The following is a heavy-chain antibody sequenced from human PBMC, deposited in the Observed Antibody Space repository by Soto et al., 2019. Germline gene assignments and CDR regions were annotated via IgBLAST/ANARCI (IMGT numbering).Heavy chain of an antibody. D-gene: IGHD3-22*01. CDR3: AKTRLYDNNAYHRDAFDV. CDR1: GFRFWTYA. J-gene: IGHJ3*01. Sequence: DVQLLESGGGVVQPGGSQRLSCAASGFRFWTYAMSWVRQAPRKGLEWVAGISGRGTATYYADSVRGRFTISRDNSKDTLSLQMNSLRAEDTAVYYCAKTRLYDNNAYHRDAFDVWGPGTVVTVS. CDR2: ISGRGTAT. V-gene: IGHV3-23*01.